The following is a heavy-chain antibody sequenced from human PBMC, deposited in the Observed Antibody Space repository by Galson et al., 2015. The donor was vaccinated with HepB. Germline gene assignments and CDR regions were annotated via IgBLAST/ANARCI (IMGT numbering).Heavy chain of an antibody. CDR3: ARDSRLELHLNNYYSYGMDV. J-gene: IGHJ6*02. CDR1: GYDFNKYG. V-gene: IGHV1-18*01. CDR2: VSGYDGSA. Sequence: SVKVSCKASGYDFNKYGLSWVRRAPGQGPEWMGWVSGYDGSANYAPKFQGRVTMTTQKSTGTAFMEMRSLRSDDTAVYYCARDSRLELHLNNYYSYGMDVWGQGTAVIVS. D-gene: IGHD1-7*01.